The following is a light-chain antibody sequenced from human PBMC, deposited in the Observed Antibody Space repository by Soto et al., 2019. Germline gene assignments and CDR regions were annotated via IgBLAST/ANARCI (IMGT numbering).Light chain of an antibody. J-gene: IGKJ2*01. V-gene: IGKV1-39*01. Sequence: DIQMTQSPSSLSASVGDRVTITCRASQIISSYLNWYHQKPGSAPKLLIYAASSLQSGVPSRFSGSGSGTDFTLTISSLQPEDFATYYCQQSYGTPYTFGQGTKLEI. CDR3: QQSYGTPYT. CDR1: QIISSY. CDR2: AAS.